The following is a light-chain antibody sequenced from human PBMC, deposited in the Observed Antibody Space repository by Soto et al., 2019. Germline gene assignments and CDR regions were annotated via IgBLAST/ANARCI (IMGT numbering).Light chain of an antibody. CDR1: SSDVGGYNY. J-gene: IGLJ2*01. CDR2: EVS. CDR3: MSYTSSTTVV. V-gene: IGLV2-14*01. Sequence: QSVLTQPASVSGSPGQSITISCTGTSSDVGGYNYVSWYQQHPGKAPKLMIYEVSNRPSGVSNRFSGSKSGNTASLTISGLQAEDEADYYCMSYTSSTTVVFGGGTKLTVL.